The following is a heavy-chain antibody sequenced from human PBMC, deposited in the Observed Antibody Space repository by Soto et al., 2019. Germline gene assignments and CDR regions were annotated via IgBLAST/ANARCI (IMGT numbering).Heavy chain of an antibody. J-gene: IGHJ6*02. V-gene: IGHV3-33*01. CDR1: GFTFSSYG. Sequence: GGSLRLSCAASGFTFSSYGMHWVRQAPGKGLEWVAVIWYDGSNKYYADSVKGRFTISRDNSKNTLYLQMNSLRAEDTAVYYCARVAARLPHYYYYYGMDVWGQGTTVTVSS. CDR3: ARVAARLPHYYYYYGMDV. D-gene: IGHD6-6*01. CDR2: IWYDGSNK.